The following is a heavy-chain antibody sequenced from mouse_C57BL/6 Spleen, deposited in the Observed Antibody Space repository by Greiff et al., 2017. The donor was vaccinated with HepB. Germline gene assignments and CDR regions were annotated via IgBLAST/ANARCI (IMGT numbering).Heavy chain of an antibody. V-gene: IGHV1-64*01. J-gene: IGHJ2*01. D-gene: IGHD1-1*01. CDR3: ARSIYYYGSSYEVYFDY. CDR1: GYTFTSYW. CDR2: IHPNSGST. Sequence: QVQLKQPGAELVKPGASVKLSCKASGYTFTSYWMHWVKQRPGQGLEWIGMIHPNSGSTNYNEKFKSKATLTVAKSSSTAYMQLSSLTSEDSAVYYCARSIYYYGSSYEVYFDYWGQGTTLTVSS.